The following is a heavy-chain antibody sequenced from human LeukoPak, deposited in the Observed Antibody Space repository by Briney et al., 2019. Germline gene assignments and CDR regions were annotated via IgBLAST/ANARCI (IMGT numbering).Heavy chain of an antibody. Sequence: GGSLRLSCVTSGFSFSPSAMNWVRQAPGRGLEWVSSISPSGGAIFYAESLRGRFTISRDNAKNSLFLQMNTLRAEDTAVYFCASGIRERGFDYWGQGTLVTVSS. CDR3: ASGIRERGFDY. V-gene: IGHV3-21*01. CDR1: GFSFSPSA. D-gene: IGHD1-1*01. J-gene: IGHJ4*02. CDR2: ISPSGGAI.